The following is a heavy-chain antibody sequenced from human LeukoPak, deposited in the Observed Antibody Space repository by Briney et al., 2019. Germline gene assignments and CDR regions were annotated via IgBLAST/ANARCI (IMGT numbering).Heavy chain of an antibody. D-gene: IGHD5-18*01. CDR2: INHSGST. Sequence: PSGTLSLTCAVYGGSFSGYYWSWIRQPPGKGLKWIGEINHSGSTNYNPSLKSRVTISVDTSKNQFSRKLSSVTAADTAVYYCAREDVDTAMVTKLDYWGQGTLVTVSS. CDR3: AREDVDTAMVTKLDY. CDR1: GGSFSGYY. J-gene: IGHJ4*02. V-gene: IGHV4-34*01.